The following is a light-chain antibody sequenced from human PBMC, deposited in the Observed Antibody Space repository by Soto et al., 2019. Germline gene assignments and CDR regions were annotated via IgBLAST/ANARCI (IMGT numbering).Light chain of an antibody. Sequence: PGESATLSCRASQSLGRDLAWYQQKPGQAPRLLIYDASHRATGIQVRFSGSGSESDFTLTISSLEPAEFAVDDCQQRSYPITFGQGTRLEIK. CDR3: QQRSYPIT. CDR1: QSLGRD. CDR2: DAS. V-gene: IGKV3-11*01. J-gene: IGKJ5*01.